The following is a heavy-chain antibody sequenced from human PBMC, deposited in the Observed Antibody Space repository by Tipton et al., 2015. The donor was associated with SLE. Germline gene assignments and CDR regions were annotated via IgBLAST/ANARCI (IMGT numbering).Heavy chain of an antibody. CDR3: ANLHSGGLRVVDY. V-gene: IGHV3-23*01. J-gene: IGHJ4*02. CDR1: GFTFNAYD. D-gene: IGHD1-26*01. CDR2: ISGISDRI. Sequence: SLRLSCAVSGFTFNAYDINWVRQAPGKGLEWVSAISGISDRIYYADSVRGRFTISRANSKNIVYLQMNSLRADDTAVYYCANLHSGGLRVVDYWGQGTLVTVSA.